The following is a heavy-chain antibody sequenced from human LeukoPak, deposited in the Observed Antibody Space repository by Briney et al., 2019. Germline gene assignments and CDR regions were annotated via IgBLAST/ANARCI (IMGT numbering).Heavy chain of an antibody. V-gene: IGHV1-18*01. D-gene: IGHD3-22*01. J-gene: IGHJ5*02. CDR1: GYTFTIYG. CDR2: ISAYNGNT. CDR3: ARVDYYDSSGYYYVNPWFDP. Sequence: ASVKVSFKASGYTFTIYGISWVRQAPGQGLEWMGWISAYNGNTNYAQKLQGRVTMTTDTSTSTAYMELRSLRSDDTAVYYCARVDYYDSSGYYYVNPWFDPWGQGTLVTVSS.